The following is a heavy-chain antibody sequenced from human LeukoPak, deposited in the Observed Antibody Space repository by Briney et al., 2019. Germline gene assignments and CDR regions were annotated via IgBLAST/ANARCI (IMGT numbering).Heavy chain of an antibody. Sequence: SETLSLTCAVYGGSFSGYYWSWIRQPPGKGLEWIGEINHSGSTNYNPSLKSRVTISVDTSKNQFSLKLSSVTAADTAVYYCASNYYYDFFRVLDYWGQGALVTVSS. V-gene: IGHV4-34*01. J-gene: IGHJ4*02. CDR2: INHSGST. D-gene: IGHD3-3*01. CDR1: GGSFSGYY. CDR3: ASNYYYDFFRVLDY.